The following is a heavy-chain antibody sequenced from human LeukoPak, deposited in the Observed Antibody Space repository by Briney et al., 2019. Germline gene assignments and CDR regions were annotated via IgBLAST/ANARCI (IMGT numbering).Heavy chain of an antibody. CDR1: GFTLNNYA. D-gene: IGHD3-22*01. CDR3: AREWASYDRSGYYPFDH. Sequence: GGSLRLSCVASGFTLNNYAMSWVRQAPGKGLEWVSGISGIDGSTYYADSVKGRFTISRDNSKNTLYLQMNSLRAEDTAVYYCAREWASYDRSGYYPFDHWGQGTLVTVSS. CDR2: ISGIDGST. J-gene: IGHJ4*02. V-gene: IGHV3-23*01.